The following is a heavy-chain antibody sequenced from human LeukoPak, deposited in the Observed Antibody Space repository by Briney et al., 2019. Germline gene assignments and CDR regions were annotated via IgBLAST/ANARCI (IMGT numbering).Heavy chain of an antibody. CDR1: GGSFSGYY. J-gene: IGHJ5*02. Sequence: SETLSLTCAVYGGSFSGYYWSWIRQPPGKGLEWIGEINHSGSTNYNPSLKSRVTISVDTSKNQFSLKLSSVTAADTAVYYCARGYSSSWSNWFDPWGQGTLVTVSS. D-gene: IGHD6-13*01. CDR2: INHSGST. CDR3: ARGYSSSWSNWFDP. V-gene: IGHV4-34*01.